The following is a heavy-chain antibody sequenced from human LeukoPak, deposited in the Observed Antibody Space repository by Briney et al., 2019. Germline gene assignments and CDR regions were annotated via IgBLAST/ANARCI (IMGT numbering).Heavy chain of an antibody. Sequence: GGSLRLSCAASGFTFSSYGMSWVRQAPGKGLEWVSYISGSGSTIYYADSVKGRFTISRDNSKNTLYLQMNSLRAEDTAVYYCAKEGVQTPSDWYFDLWGRGTLVTVSS. J-gene: IGHJ2*01. CDR3: AKEGVQTPSDWYFDL. V-gene: IGHV3-23*01. CDR2: ISGSGSTI. CDR1: GFTFSSYG. D-gene: IGHD1-26*01.